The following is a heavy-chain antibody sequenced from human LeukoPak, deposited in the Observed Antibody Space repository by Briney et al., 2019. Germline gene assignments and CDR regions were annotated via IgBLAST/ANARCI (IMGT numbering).Heavy chain of an antibody. CDR1: GGSFSGYY. D-gene: IGHD2-2*01. J-gene: IGHJ6*04. Sequence: PSETLSLTCAVYGGSFSGYYWSWIRQPPGKGLEWIGEINHSGSTNYNPSLKSRVTISVDTSKNQFYLKLSSVTAADTAVYYCAIEPHCSSTSCPDYYGMDVWGRGTTVTVSS. CDR3: AIEPHCSSTSCPDYYGMDV. V-gene: IGHV4-34*01. CDR2: INHSGST.